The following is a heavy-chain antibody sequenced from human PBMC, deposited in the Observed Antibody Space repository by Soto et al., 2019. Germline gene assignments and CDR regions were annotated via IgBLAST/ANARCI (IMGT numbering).Heavy chain of an antibody. CDR2: INAGNGNT. J-gene: IGHJ6*02. CDR1: GYTFTSYA. V-gene: IGHV1-3*01. D-gene: IGHD6-13*01. CDR3: ATGAAAGYYYYGMDV. Sequence: QVQLVQSGAEVKKPGASVKVSCKASGYTFTSYAMHWVRQAPGQRLEWMGWINAGNGNTKYSQKFQGRVTITRDTSASTAYMELSSLRSEDTAVYYCATGAAAGYYYYGMDVWGQGTTVTISS.